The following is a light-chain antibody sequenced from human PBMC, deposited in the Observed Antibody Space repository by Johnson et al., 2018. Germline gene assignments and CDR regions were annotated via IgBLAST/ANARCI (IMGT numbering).Light chain of an antibody. V-gene: IGLV1-51*02. CDR1: SSNIGNNY. J-gene: IGLJ1*01. CDR3: GTWDSSLGAGNV. Sequence: VLTQPPSVSAAPGQKVTISCSGSSSNIGNNYVSWYQQLPGTAPKLLIYENNKRPSGIPDRFSGSKSGTSATLGITGLQTGDEADYYCGTWDSSLGAGNVFGTGTKVTVL. CDR2: ENN.